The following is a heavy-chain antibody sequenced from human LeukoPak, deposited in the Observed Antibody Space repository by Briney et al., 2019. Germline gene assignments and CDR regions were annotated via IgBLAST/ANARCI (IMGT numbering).Heavy chain of an antibody. CDR1: GFTFDDYT. Sequence: GGSLRLSCAASGFTFDDYTMHWVRQAPGKGLEWVPLISWDGGSTYYADSVKGRFTISRDNSKNTLYLQMNSLRAEDTAIYYCAKNGDRGAYCTGGTCYPYFYYYMDVWGKGTTVTI. V-gene: IGHV3-43*01. D-gene: IGHD2-15*01. CDR2: ISWDGGST. CDR3: AKNGDRGAYCTGGTCYPYFYYYMDV. J-gene: IGHJ6*03.